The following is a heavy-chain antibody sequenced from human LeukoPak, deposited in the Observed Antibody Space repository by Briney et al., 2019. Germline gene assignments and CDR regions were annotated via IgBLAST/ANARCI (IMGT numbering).Heavy chain of an antibody. J-gene: IGHJ4*02. Sequence: PSETLSLTCAVYGGSFSGYYWSWIRQPPGKGLEWIGEINHSGSTNYNPSLKSRVTMSVDTSKNQISLKLSSVTAADTAVYYCARGCSGGSCYYRYWGQGTLVTVSS. V-gene: IGHV4-34*01. CDR2: INHSGST. D-gene: IGHD2-15*01. CDR1: GGSFSGYY. CDR3: ARGCSGGSCYYRY.